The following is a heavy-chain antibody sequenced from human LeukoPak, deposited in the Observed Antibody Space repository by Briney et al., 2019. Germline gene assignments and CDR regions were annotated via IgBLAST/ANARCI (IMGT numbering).Heavy chain of an antibody. CDR2: ISSDGSNN. V-gene: IGHV3-30*18. CDR1: GFTFSSYG. D-gene: IGHD3-10*01. Sequence: PGGSLRLPCAASGFTFSSYGMHWVRQPPGKGLEWVAVISSDGSNNNYIDSVKGRFTISRDNSKNALFLQMTSLRVEDTAIYYCAKDPGRGMAGPTGNWFDPWGQGTLVTVSS. J-gene: IGHJ5*02. CDR3: AKDPGRGMAGPTGNWFDP.